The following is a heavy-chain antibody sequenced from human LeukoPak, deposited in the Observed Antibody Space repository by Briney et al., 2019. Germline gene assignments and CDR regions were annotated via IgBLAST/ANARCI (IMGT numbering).Heavy chain of an antibody. CDR2: LSTNNGAT. D-gene: IGHD5-12*01. J-gene: IGHJ4*02. CDR3: ARGGQPPG. CDR1: GYTFTDSY. Sequence: GASVKVSCKASGYTFTDSYIHWVRQAPGQGLEWMGRLSTNNGATNYAQKFQGRVTMTRDTSITTAYMELTRLTSDDTAVYYCARGGQPPGWGQGTLVTVSS. V-gene: IGHV1-2*06.